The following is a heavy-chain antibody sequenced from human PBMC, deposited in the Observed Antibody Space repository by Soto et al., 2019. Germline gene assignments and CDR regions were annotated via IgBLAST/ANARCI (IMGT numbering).Heavy chain of an antibody. CDR2: IHTAGDT. V-gene: IGHV3-13*01. D-gene: IGHD6-19*01. CDR3: ASKPRTVAGSTDWSFDL. CDR1: GFTFSDYD. Sequence: EVQLVESGGGLVQPGGSLRLSCAASGFTFSDYDMHWVRQTTGKSLEWVAAIHTAGDTYYPGSVKGRFTISREGVKNSLYLQMNSLRAGDTAVYFCASKPRTVAGSTDWSFDLWGRGTLVTVSS. J-gene: IGHJ2*01.